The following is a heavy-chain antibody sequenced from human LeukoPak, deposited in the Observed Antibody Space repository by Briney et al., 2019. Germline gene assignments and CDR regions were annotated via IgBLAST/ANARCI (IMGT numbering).Heavy chain of an antibody. V-gene: IGHV3-53*01. J-gene: IGHJ3*02. CDR3: AAGGLMKDTHSFEI. D-gene: IGHD3/OR15-3a*01. Sequence: GGTLRLSCAASGFTVSRTYMAWVRQTPGKGLDWVSLLYAGGGLYYADSVKGRFNISRDISSNTLYLQMNALRAEDTAVYYSAAGGLMKDTHSFEIWGQGTVVTVSS. CDR1: GFTVSRTY. CDR2: LYAGGGL.